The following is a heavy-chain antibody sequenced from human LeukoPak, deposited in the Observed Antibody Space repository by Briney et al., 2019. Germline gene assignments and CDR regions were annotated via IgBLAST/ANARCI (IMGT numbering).Heavy chain of an antibody. CDR3: ARAQGYGTTDYYYYYGMDV. CDR1: GFTFSSYS. D-gene: IGHD5-18*01. V-gene: IGHV3-21*01. Sequence: PEGSLRLSCAASGFTFSSYSMNWVRQAPGKGLEWVSSISSSSSYIYYADSVKGRFTISRDNAKNSLYLQMNSLRAEDTAVYYCARAQGYGTTDYYYYYGMDVWGQGTTVTVSS. CDR2: ISSSSSYI. J-gene: IGHJ6*02.